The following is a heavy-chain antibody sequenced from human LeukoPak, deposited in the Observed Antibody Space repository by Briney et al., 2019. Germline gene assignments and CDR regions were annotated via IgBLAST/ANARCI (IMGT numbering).Heavy chain of an antibody. CDR1: GFSFSSYW. J-gene: IGHJ4*02. CDR2: VKSDGSEI. V-gene: IGHV3-74*01. D-gene: IGHD2-21*02. CDR3: AKGYCGGDCYHDY. Sequence: GGSLRLSCAASGFSFSSYWMHWVRQVPGKGLVWVARVKSDGSEINYADSVKGRFTISRDNAKNTLYLQMDSLSAEDTAVYYCAKGYCGGDCYHDYWGQGTLVTVSS.